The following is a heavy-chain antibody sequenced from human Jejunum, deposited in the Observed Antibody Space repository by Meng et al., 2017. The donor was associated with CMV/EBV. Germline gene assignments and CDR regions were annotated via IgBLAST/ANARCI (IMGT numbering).Heavy chain of an antibody. D-gene: IGHD2-8*01. J-gene: IGHJ5*02. Sequence: AQVGESGGDVVQPGGSLRLSCAASGFSVSSNYMSWVRQAPGKGLECVSISDPTGYTYYADSVKGRFSISSDSSRNTLYIEMNSLRVEDTAVYYCARGMYFSPWGQGTLVTVSS. V-gene: IGHV3-66*01. CDR1: GFSVSSNY. CDR2: SDPTGYT. CDR3: ARGMYFSP.